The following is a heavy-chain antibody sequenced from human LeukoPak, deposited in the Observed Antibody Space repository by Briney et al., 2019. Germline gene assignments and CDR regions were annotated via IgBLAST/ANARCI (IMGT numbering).Heavy chain of an antibody. J-gene: IGHJ4*02. CDR1: RFTFSDYY. V-gene: IGHV3-11*04. D-gene: IGHD6-13*01. CDR2: ISSSGSML. CDR3: TRRPYSSSWYYFDY. Sequence: GGSLRLSCAVSRFTFSDYYMSWVRQAPGKGLERVSYISSSGSMLHYADSVEGRFTISRDNAKNSLYLQMSSLRVEDTAVYYCTRRPYSSSWYYFDYWGQGTLVTVSS.